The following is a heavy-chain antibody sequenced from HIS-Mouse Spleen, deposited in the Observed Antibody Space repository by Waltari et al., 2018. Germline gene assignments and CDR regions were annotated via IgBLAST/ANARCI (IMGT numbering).Heavy chain of an antibody. CDR3: AKRRILGATFDY. V-gene: IGHV3-23*01. J-gene: IGHJ4*02. Sequence: EVQLLESGGGLVQRGGSLRLSWAASGFTLSSYAMSWVRQAPGKGLEWVSAISGSGGSTYYADSVKGRFTISRDNSKNTLYLQMNSLRAEDTAVYYCAKRRILGATFDYWGQGTLVTVSS. CDR2: ISGSGGST. CDR1: GFTLSSYA. D-gene: IGHD1-26*01.